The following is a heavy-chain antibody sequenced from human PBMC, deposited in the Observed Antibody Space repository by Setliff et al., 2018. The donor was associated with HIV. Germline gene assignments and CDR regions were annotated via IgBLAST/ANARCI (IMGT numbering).Heavy chain of an antibody. CDR1: GGTFSSYA. CDR2: IIPIFGTA. D-gene: IGHD3-10*01. V-gene: IGHV1-69*13. J-gene: IGHJ4*02. CDR3: ARGGGIRGVIDY. Sequence: SVKVSCKASGGTFSSYAISWVRQAPGQGLEWMGGIIPIFGTANYAQKFQGRVTITADESTGTAYMELSSLRSEDTAVYYCARGGGIRGVIDYWGQGTLVTVSS.